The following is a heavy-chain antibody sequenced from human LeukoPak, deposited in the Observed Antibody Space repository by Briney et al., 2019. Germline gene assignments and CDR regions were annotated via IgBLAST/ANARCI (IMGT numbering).Heavy chain of an antibody. CDR2: ISSGGSTI. CDR1: GFTFSSYE. CDR3: ARLIAVAGNRNFDY. D-gene: IGHD6-19*01. J-gene: IGHJ4*02. V-gene: IGHV3-48*03. Sequence: GGSLRLSCAASGFTFSSYEMNWVRQAPGKGLEWVSYISSGGSTIYYADSVKGRFTISRDNAKNSLYLQMNSLRAEDTAVYYCARLIAVAGNRNFDYWGQGTLVTVSS.